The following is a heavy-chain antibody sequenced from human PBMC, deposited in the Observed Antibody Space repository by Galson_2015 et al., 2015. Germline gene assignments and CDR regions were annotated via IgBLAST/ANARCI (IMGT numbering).Heavy chain of an antibody. Sequence: SVKVSCKASGYTFTSYGISWVRQAPGQGLEWMGWISAYNGNTNYAQKLQGRVTMTTDTSTSTAYMELRSLRSDDTAVYYCARELDTGGSYSAFDIWGQGTMVTVSS. V-gene: IGHV1-18*01. CDR3: ARELDTGGSYSAFDI. D-gene: IGHD1-26*01. J-gene: IGHJ3*02. CDR1: GYTFTSYG. CDR2: ISAYNGNT.